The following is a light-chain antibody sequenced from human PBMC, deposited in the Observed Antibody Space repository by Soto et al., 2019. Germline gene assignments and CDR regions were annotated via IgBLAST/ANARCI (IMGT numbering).Light chain of an antibody. V-gene: IGKV1-39*01. Sequence: DIQMTQSPSSLSASVGDRVTITCRASQSISSYLNWYQQKPGKAPKLLIYAASSLQSGVPSRFSGSGSGTEFTLPISSLQPEDFATYYCQQSYSTPPVTFGGGTKVEIK. CDR3: QQSYSTPPVT. CDR2: AAS. CDR1: QSISSY. J-gene: IGKJ4*01.